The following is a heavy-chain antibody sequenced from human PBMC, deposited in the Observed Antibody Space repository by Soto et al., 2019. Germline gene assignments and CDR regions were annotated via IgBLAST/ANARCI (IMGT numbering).Heavy chain of an antibody. J-gene: IGHJ6*02. CDR3: ARDRTTYYYDSSGYSEGYYYYGMDV. CDR2: IYYSGST. CDR1: GGSVSSGSYY. Sequence: SETLSLTCTVSGGSVSSGSYYWSWIRQPPGKGLEWIGYIYYSGSTNYNPSLKSRVTISVDTSKNQFSLKLSSVTAADTAVYYCARDRTTYYYDSSGYSEGYYYYGMDVWGQGTTVTVSS. V-gene: IGHV4-61*01. D-gene: IGHD3-22*01.